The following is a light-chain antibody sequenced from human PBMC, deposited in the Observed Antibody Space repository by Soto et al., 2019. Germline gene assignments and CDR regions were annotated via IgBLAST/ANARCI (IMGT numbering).Light chain of an antibody. V-gene: IGLV1-44*01. CDR3: ATWDGRLNGWV. CDR1: SSNIGSNT. CDR2: TYD. Sequence: QPVLTQPPSASGTPGQRVTISCSGSSSNIGSNTLSWFQQLPGMAPKLLIYTYDQRPSGVPDRFSGSRSGTSASLAISGLQSEDEADYYCATWDGRLNGWVFGGGTKVTVL. J-gene: IGLJ3*02.